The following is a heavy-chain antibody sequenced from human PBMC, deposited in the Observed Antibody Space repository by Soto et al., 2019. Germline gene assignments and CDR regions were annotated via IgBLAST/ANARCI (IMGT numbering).Heavy chain of an antibody. D-gene: IGHD3-3*01. Sequence: ASVKVSCKASGYTFTSYYINWVRQATGQGLEWMGWMNPNSGNTGYAQKFQGRVTMTRNTSISTAYMELSSLRSEDTAVYYCARARSAGKRAYYYYYMDVWGKGTTVTVSS. CDR3: ARARSAGKRAYYYYYMDV. V-gene: IGHV1-8*01. CDR2: MNPNSGNT. CDR1: GYTFTSYY. J-gene: IGHJ6*03.